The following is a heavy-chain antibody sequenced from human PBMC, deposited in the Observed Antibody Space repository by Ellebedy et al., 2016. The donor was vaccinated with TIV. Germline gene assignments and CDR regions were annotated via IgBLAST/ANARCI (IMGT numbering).Heavy chain of an antibody. Sequence: GESLKISCAASGLTFSTSGIHWVRQTPGKGLEWVAVISSDGRRTYYADSVKGRFSVSRDNSNNTLYLQMNSLRAEDTAMYYCARTGLILEWLPRDDAFDIWGQGTMVTVSS. CDR3: ARTGLILEWLPRDDAFDI. J-gene: IGHJ3*02. D-gene: IGHD3-3*01. CDR1: GLTFSTSG. CDR2: ISSDGRRT. V-gene: IGHV3-30*03.